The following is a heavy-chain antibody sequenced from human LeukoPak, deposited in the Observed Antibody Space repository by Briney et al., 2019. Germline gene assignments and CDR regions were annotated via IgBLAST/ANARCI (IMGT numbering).Heavy chain of an antibody. CDR3: ARDSGSNPPSY. CDR2: INHSGST. Sequence: SETLSLTCAVYGGSFSGYYWSWIRQPPGKGLEWIGEINHSGSTNYNPSLKSRVTISVDTSKNQFSLKLSSVTAADTAVYYCARDSGSNPPSYWGQGTLVTVSS. CDR1: GGSFSGYY. D-gene: IGHD3-10*01. J-gene: IGHJ4*02. V-gene: IGHV4-34*01.